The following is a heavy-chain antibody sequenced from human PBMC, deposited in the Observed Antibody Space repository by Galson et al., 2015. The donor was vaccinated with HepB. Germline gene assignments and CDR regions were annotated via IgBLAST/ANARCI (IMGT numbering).Heavy chain of an antibody. J-gene: IGHJ4*02. CDR3: ATYLTRDGYNTFDY. CDR1: GGSIRSGSYY. D-gene: IGHD5-24*01. V-gene: IGHV4-61*02. Sequence: TLSLTCTVSGGSIRSGSYYWSWIRQPAGEGLQWIGRIYNSGYTNYNPSLKSRVTMSVDTSKNQFSLKLNSVTAADTAVYYCATYLTRDGYNTFDYWGQGTLVTVSS. CDR2: IYNSGYT.